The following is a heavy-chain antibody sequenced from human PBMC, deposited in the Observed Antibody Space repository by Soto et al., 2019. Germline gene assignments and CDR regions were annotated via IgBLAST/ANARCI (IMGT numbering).Heavy chain of an antibody. J-gene: IGHJ5*02. V-gene: IGHV1-69*01. CDR2: IIPIFGTA. CDR1: GGTFSSYA. CDR3: AKALTTASPNWFDP. D-gene: IGHD4-17*01. Sequence: QVQLVQSGAEVKKPGSSVKVSCKASGGTFSSYAISWVRQAPGQGLEWMGGIIPIFGTASYTQKFQGRVTITADESTSTAYMELRSLKSDDTAVYYCAKALTTASPNWFDPWGQGTLVNVSS.